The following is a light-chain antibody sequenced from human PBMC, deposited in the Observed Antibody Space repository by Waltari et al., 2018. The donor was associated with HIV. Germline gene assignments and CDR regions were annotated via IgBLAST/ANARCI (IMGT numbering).Light chain of an antibody. V-gene: IGKV6-21*01. J-gene: IGKJ2*01. CDR3: HQSSSLPHT. CDR1: QSIGSS. CDR2: YAS. Sequence: EIELTQSPDFQSVTQKEQVNITCRASQSIGSSLHWYQQKPDQSPKLLIKYASKSFSGVPSRFSGSGSGTDFTLTIDSLEAGDAATYYCHQSSSLPHTFGQGTKLEIK.